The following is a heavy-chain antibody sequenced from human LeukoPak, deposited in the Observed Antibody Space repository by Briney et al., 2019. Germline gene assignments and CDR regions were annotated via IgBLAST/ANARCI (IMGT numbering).Heavy chain of an antibody. CDR2: TYYRSKWIN. CDR1: GDSVSVKSDV. Sequence: SQTLSLTCAISGDSVSVKSDVWNWIRQSPSRGLEWLGRTYYRSKWINDYATSVKSRIIISPDTSKNQFSLHLNSVAPEDTAVYYCARDADWAYDAFDIWGQGTMVTVSS. CDR3: ARDADWAYDAFDI. D-gene: IGHD3-9*01. V-gene: IGHV6-1*01. J-gene: IGHJ3*02.